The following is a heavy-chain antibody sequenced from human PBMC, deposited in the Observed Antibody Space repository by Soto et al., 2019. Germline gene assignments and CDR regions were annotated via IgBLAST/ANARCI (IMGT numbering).Heavy chain of an antibody. CDR1: GGTFSNYV. V-gene: IGHV1-69*06. CDR3: ARDMTRTVVPYFDF. D-gene: IGHD1-7*01. CDR2: IIPISGAA. J-gene: IGHJ4*02. Sequence: SVKVSCKASGGTFSNYVVNWVRQDPGQGLEWMGRIIPISGAANYAQKFQGRVTITADKSTSTSYMELSSLRSEDTAVYYCARDMTRTVVPYFDFWGQGTRVTVSS.